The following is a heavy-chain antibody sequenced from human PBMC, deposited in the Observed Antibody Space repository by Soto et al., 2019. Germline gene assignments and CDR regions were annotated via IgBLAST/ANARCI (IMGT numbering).Heavy chain of an antibody. CDR1: GFTFSGYS. D-gene: IGHD2-8*01. CDR2: ISGPSIYI. CDR3: ARGFRNGFNV. J-gene: IGHJ6*02. Sequence: EVQLVESGGGLVKPGGSLRLSCVASGFTFSGYSINWVRQAPGKGLEWVSYISGPSIYIYYADSVKGRFTISRDNAKSEVYLQMNSLRAEDTAVYYCARGFRNGFNVWGQGTTVSVSS. V-gene: IGHV3-21*01.